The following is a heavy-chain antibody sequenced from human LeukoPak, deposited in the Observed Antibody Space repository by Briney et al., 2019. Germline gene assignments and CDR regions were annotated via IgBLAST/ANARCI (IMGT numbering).Heavy chain of an antibody. D-gene: IGHD2-15*01. CDR2: IDWNGGTT. V-gene: IGHV3-20*04. CDR1: GFTFDDYG. J-gene: IGHJ4*02. Sequence: PGGSLRLSCAASGFTFDDYGMSWVRQAPGQGLEWVSVIDWNGGTTGYADSVKGRFTIFRDNAKNSLYLQMNSLRAEDTAMYYCARGSVVAANFDYWGQGTLATLFS. CDR3: ARGSVVAANFDY.